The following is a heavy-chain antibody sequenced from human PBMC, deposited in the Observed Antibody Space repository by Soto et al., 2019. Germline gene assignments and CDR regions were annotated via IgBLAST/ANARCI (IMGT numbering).Heavy chain of an antibody. CDR1: GFTFSDYD. J-gene: IGHJ4*02. V-gene: IGHV3-11*01. Sequence: PGGSLRLSCAASGFTFSDYDMSWIRQAPGKGLEWVSYISSSGSTIYYADSVKGRFTISRDNAKNSLYLQMNSLRAEDTAVYYCARVERGITIFGVVIPPFDYWGQGTLVTVSS. D-gene: IGHD3-3*01. CDR2: ISSSGSTI. CDR3: ARVERGITIFGVVIPPFDY.